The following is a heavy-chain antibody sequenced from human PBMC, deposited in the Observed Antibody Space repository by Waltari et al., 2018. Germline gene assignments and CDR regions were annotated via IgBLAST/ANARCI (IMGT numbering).Heavy chain of an antibody. V-gene: IGHV3-48*03. CDR1: GFTLSFYA. D-gene: IGHD6-13*01. J-gene: IGHJ4*02. CDR3: ARNRKIVAAGWGRDLDY. CDR2: INSGGVAM. Sequence: EVQLVESGGGLVQPGGSLRLSCAVSGFTLSFYAMTWVRQAPGKGLEWVSYINSGGVAMYYANSVKGRFTVSRDNAQDSLYLQMNSLRVEDTAFYYCARNRKIVAAGWGRDLDYWGRGTLVTVSS.